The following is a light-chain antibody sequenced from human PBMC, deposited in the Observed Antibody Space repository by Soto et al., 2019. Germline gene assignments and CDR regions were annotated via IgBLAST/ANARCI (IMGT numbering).Light chain of an antibody. CDR3: SSYTSPNTWV. J-gene: IGLJ3*02. CDR2: GDN. V-gene: IGLV2-14*01. Sequence: QSALTQPASLSGSPGQWITISCTGSSSDVGLHNVVSWHQQQPGKAPKFMIYGDNNRPSGVSNRFSASKSGNTASLTISGLDADDDDDYYCSSYTSPNTWVFGGGTKVTVL. CDR1: SSDVGLHNV.